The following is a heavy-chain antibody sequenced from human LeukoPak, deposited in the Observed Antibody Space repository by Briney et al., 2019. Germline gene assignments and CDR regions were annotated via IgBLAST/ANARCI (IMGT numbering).Heavy chain of an antibody. CDR3: ARGYVHAFDL. V-gene: IGHV3-13*04. D-gene: IGHD3-16*01. CDR2: IGVAGDT. CDR1: GFTFSGYD. Sequence: AGGSLRLSCAASGFTFSGYDMHWVRQSTGKGLGWVSAIGVAGDTYYPGSVKGRFTMSRENAKNSLYLQMNSLRAGDTAVYYCARGYVHAFDLWGQGTMVTVSS. J-gene: IGHJ3*01.